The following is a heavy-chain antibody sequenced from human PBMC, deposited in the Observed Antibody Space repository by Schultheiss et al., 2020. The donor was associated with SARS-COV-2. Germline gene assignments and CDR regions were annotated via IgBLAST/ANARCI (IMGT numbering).Heavy chain of an antibody. Sequence: GSLRLSCTVSGGSISSYYWAWIRQPPGKGLEWVGSLYYSGSPKYNPPLRSRVSISLDTSKKQISLRLRSVTAADTAVYYCASHIVPGAPLNYWGQGALVTVSS. CDR1: GGSISSYY. D-gene: IGHD2-2*01. J-gene: IGHJ4*02. CDR3: ASHIVPGAPLNY. V-gene: IGHV4-59*01. CDR2: LYYSGSP.